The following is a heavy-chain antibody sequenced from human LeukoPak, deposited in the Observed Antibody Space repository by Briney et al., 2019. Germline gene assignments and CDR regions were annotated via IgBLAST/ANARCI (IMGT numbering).Heavy chain of an antibody. CDR2: IRSKPYGGTT. D-gene: IGHD4-17*01. J-gene: IGHJ4*02. CDR1: GFTFGDYA. Sequence: GGSLRLSCTTSGFTFGDYAMSWVRQAPGKGLEWVGFIRSKPYGGTTEYAASVKGRFTLSRDDTKSIAYLQMNSLKTEDTAVYYCTRDIDGDYADYWGQGTLVIVSS. CDR3: TRDIDGDYADY. V-gene: IGHV3-49*04.